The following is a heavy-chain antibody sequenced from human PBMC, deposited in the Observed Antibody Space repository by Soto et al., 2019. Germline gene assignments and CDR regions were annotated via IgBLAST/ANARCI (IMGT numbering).Heavy chain of an antibody. CDR2: TYYRSKWYN. D-gene: IGHD2-15*01. Sequence: SPTLSLTCAISGDSVSSNIAAWKWIRQSPSRGLEWLGRTYYRSKWYNDDAISVKGRITINPDTSKNQFSLQVSSVIPEDTAVYYCARAHLGSHRYLLAPFDPWGQGTLVTVSS. V-gene: IGHV6-1*01. J-gene: IGHJ5*02. CDR1: GDSVSSNIAA. CDR3: ARAHLGSHRYLLAPFDP.